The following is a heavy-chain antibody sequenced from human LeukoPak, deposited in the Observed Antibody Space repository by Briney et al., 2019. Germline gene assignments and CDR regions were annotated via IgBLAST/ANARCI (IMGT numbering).Heavy chain of an antibody. CDR3: ARHRRSGYSYGPFDP. V-gene: IGHV4-39*01. D-gene: IGHD5-18*01. Sequence: SETLSLTCSVSADSVSRSDSYWDWIRQPPGKGLEWIGTIYYSGRTYYSPSLKSRVTLSVDTSSNQFSLNLRSVTAADTAVYYCARHRRSGYSYGPFDPWGQGTLVIVSS. CDR1: ADSVSRSDSY. J-gene: IGHJ5*02. CDR2: IYYSGRT.